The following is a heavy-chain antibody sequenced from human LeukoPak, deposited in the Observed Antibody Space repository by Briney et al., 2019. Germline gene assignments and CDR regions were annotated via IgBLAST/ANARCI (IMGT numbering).Heavy chain of an antibody. J-gene: IGHJ4*02. CDR2: MNPNSGNT. Sequence: ASVKVSCKASGYTFTTYDINWVRQATGQGLEWMGWMNPNSGNTGYAQKLQGRVTMTRNTSISTAYMELSSLRSEDTAVYYCAREGATRFDYWGQGTLVTVSS. D-gene: IGHD5-24*01. CDR1: GYTFTTYD. CDR3: AREGATRFDY. V-gene: IGHV1-8*01.